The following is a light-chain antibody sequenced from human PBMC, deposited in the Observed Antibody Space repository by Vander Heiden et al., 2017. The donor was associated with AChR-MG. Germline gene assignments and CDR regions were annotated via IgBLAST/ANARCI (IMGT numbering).Light chain of an antibody. CDR3: QQDYNAWT. Sequence: PGARVTLSCRASQRVSSSYLTWYQQKPGQAPRLLIYGASTRATGIPARGSGSGSGTDFTLTISSLQPEDFAVYYCQQDYNAWTFGQGTKVEIK. CDR2: GAS. V-gene: IGKV3D-7*01. CDR1: QRVSSSY. J-gene: IGKJ1*01.